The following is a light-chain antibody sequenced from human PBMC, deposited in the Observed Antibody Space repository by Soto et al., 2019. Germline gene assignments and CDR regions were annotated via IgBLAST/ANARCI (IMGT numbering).Light chain of an antibody. V-gene: IGLV2-8*01. J-gene: IGLJ2*01. CDR3: SSYAGSNNVV. Sequence: QSALTQPPSASGSPGQSVTLSCTGTSSDVGVYSYVSWYQRHPGKAPKLMIYEVTKRPSGVPDRFSGSKSGNTASLTVSGLQAEDEADYYCSSYAGSNNVVFGGGTKVTVL. CDR2: EVT. CDR1: SSDVGVYSY.